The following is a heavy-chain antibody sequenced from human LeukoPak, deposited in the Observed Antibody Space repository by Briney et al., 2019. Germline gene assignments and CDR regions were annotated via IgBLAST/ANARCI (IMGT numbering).Heavy chain of an antibody. V-gene: IGHV4-59*01. CDR3: ARGRTQNFWSGWYYYMDV. CDR1: GGSISSYY. CDR2: IYYSGST. J-gene: IGHJ6*03. D-gene: IGHD3-3*01. Sequence: SETLSLTCTVSGGSISSYYWSWIRQPPGKGLEWIGYIYYSGSTNYNPSLKSRVTISVDTSKNQFSLKLSSVTAADTAVYYCARGRTQNFWSGWYYYMDVWGKGTTVTVSS.